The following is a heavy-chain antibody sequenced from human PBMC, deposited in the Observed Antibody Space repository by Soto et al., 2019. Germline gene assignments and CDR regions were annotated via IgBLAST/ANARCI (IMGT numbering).Heavy chain of an antibody. CDR3: ARVQQLYGNSVYYYGMDV. V-gene: IGHV3-21*01. CDR2: ISSRSNFI. J-gene: IGHJ6*02. CDR1: GFIFGNYS. D-gene: IGHD3-10*01. Sequence: GGSLRLSCEASGFIFGNYSMNWVRQAPGKGLEWVSSISSRSNFIYYADSLRGRVTISRDNTQNSLHLQMNSLRVEDTAIYYFARVQQLYGNSVYYYGMDVWGQGTTLTVSS.